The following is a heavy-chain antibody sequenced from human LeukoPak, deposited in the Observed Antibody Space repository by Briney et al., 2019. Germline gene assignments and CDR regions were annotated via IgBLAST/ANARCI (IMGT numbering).Heavy chain of an antibody. D-gene: IGHD5-12*01. J-gene: IGHJ4*02. CDR1: GGSFSGYY. CDR2: ISHSGST. Sequence: SETLSLTCGVSGGSFSGYYWNWIRQPPGKGLEWIGEISHSGSTNYNASLKSRVTISVDTSKNQFSLKLSSVTAADTAMYYCARLGYNDYVNYWGQGTLVTVSS. CDR3: ARLGYNDYVNY. V-gene: IGHV4-34*01.